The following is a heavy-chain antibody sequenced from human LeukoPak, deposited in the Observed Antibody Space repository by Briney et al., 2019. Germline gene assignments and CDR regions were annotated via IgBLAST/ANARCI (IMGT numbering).Heavy chain of an antibody. CDR3: ARGGYSYGLFGY. V-gene: IGHV4-38-2*02. CDR1: GYSISSGFY. J-gene: IGHJ4*02. Sequence: SETLSLTCTVSGYSISSGFYWAWIRQPPGKGLEWIGSIYHSGITYYNPSLKSRVTISVDTSKNQFSLKLSSVTAADTAVYYCARGGYSYGLFGYWGQGTLVTVSS. D-gene: IGHD5-18*01. CDR2: IYHSGIT.